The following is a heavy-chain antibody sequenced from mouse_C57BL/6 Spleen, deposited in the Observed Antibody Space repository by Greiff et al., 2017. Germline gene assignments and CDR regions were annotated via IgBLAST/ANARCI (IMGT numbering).Heavy chain of an antibody. J-gene: IGHJ1*03. D-gene: IGHD2-2*01. Sequence: VQLKQSGPELVKPGASVKIPCKASGYTFTDYNMDWVKQSHGKSLEWIGDINPNNGGTIYNQKFKGKATLTVDKSSSTAYMELRSLTSEDTAVYYCARGILWLRRGYWYFDVWGTGTTVTVSS. CDR3: ARGILWLRRGYWYFDV. CDR2: INPNNGGT. CDR1: GYTFTDYN. V-gene: IGHV1-18*01.